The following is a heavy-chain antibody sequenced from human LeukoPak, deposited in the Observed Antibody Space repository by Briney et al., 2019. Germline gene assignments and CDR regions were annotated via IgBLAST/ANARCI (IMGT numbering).Heavy chain of an antibody. D-gene: IGHD5-18*01. Sequence: PSETLSLTCTVSGGSISSYYWSWVRQPPGKGLEWIGYIYYSGSTNYNPSLKSRVTISVDTSKNQFSLKLSSVTAADTAVYYCARHGGYSYGSRYFDYWGQGTLVTVSS. V-gene: IGHV4-59*08. CDR1: GGSISSYY. CDR2: IYYSGST. CDR3: ARHGGYSYGSRYFDY. J-gene: IGHJ4*02.